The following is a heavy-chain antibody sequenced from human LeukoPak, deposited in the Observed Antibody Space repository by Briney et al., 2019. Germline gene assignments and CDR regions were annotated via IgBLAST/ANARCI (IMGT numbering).Heavy chain of an antibody. CDR2: INPEGTER. D-gene: IGHD6-19*01. CDR3: ARAVAGTGSSDS. V-gene: IGHV3-74*03. CDR1: GFYFGTRY. J-gene: IGHJ4*02. Sequence: GGSLRLSCAASGFYFGTRYMHWVRQAPGKGLMSVSRINPEGTERKYADSVRGRFIISRDNGENTLYLQMNSLRVDDTAVYFCARAVAGTGSSDSWGQGTLVTVSS.